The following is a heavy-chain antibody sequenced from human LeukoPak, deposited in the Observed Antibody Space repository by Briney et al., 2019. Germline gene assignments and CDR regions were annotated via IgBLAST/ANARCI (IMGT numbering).Heavy chain of an antibody. CDR1: GGSISSYY. D-gene: IGHD3-9*01. CDR2: SYYSGST. J-gene: IGHJ5*02. V-gene: IGHV4-59*01. Sequence: SETLSLTCTVSGGSISSYYWSWIRQPPGKGLEWIGYSYYSGSTNYNPSLKSRVTISVDTSKNQFSLKLSSVTAADTAVYYCARGVTYYDILTGYYRDEDWFDPWGQGPLVTVSS. CDR3: ARGVTYYDILTGYYRDEDWFDP.